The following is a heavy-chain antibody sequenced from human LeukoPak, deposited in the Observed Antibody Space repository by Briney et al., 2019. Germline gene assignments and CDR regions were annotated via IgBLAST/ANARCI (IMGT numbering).Heavy chain of an antibody. CDR3: ARDGSRFNYFDY. V-gene: IGHV4-59*01. Sequence: SETLSLTCTVSGGSISSYYWSWLRQPPGKGLEWIGYIYYSGSTNYNPSLKSRVTISVDTSKNQFSLKLSSVTAADTAVYYCARDGSRFNYFDYWGQGTLVTVSS. CDR2: IYYSGST. CDR1: GGSISSYY. J-gene: IGHJ4*02.